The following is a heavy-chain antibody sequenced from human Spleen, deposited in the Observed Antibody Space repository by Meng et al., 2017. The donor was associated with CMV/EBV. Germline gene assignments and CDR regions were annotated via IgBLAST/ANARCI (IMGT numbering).Heavy chain of an antibody. CDR2: IYASGST. CDR3: ARVGAQGGGNVDY. CDR1: GGSVSTYY. J-gene: IGHJ4*02. Sequence: GPGRCTRPGPLSPPGPVSGGSVSTYYWGWTRPPAGKGLGWIGRIYASGSTNYNPSLKSRVTMSVDTSKNQFSLKLSSVTAADTAVYYCARVGAQGGGNVDYWGQGTLVTVSS. D-gene: IGHD4-23*01. V-gene: IGHV4-4*07.